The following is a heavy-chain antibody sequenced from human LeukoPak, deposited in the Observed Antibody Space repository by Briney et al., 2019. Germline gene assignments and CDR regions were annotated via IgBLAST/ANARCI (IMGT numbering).Heavy chain of an antibody. CDR3: ARHPPDIVGAMLIDY. CDR1: GYIFTSYW. Sequence: GESLKISCKGSGYIFTSYWIGWVRQMPGKGLEWMGIIYPGDSDTRYSPSFQGQVTISADKSISTAYLQWSSLKASDTAMYYCARHPPDIVGAMLIDYWGQGTLVTVSS. CDR2: IYPGDSDT. V-gene: IGHV5-51*01. J-gene: IGHJ4*02. D-gene: IGHD1-26*01.